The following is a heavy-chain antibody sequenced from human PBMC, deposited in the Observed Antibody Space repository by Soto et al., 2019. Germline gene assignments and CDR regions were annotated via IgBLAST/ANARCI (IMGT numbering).Heavy chain of an antibody. CDR1: GFSLSTSGVG. V-gene: IGHV2-5*02. J-gene: IGHJ4*02. CDR3: AHRFYPDGSGWDQGMFDF. Sequence: QITLKESGPTRVKPTQTLTLTCTFSGFSLSTSGVGVGWIRQPPGKALEWLGFIYWDDDKRYSPSLKSRVTITKDTSKNLVVLTLTNMEPVDTATYYCAHRFYPDGSGWDQGMFDFWGQGTMVTVAS. CDR2: IYWDDDK. D-gene: IGHD6-19*01.